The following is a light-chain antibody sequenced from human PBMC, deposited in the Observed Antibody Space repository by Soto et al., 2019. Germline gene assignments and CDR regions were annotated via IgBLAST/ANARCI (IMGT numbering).Light chain of an antibody. J-gene: IGLJ2*01. CDR2: NDR. V-gene: IGLV3-21*02. CDR3: QVWDSSSLHVV. CDR1: DIGDKR. Sequence: SYELTQAPSVSVAPGQTAWVTCGGDDIGDKRVHWYQQRPGQAPVLVVYNDRDRPSGIPERFSGSNSGITVTLTISRVEGGDEADYYCQVWDSSSLHVVFGGGTKLTVL.